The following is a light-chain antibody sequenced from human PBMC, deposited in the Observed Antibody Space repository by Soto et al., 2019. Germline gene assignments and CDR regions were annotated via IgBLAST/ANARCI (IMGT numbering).Light chain of an antibody. CDR3: SSYSTGGSYV. V-gene: IGLV2-14*03. CDR1: SSDVGGYNS. CDR2: DVS. J-gene: IGLJ1*01. Sequence: SVLTQPSSVTGSAGQSIAISCTETSSDVGGYNSASWYQQHPGKAPKLLIYDVSNRPSGVSNRFSGSKSGNTASLTISGLQAEDEADYYCSSYSTGGSYVFGTGTKVTVL.